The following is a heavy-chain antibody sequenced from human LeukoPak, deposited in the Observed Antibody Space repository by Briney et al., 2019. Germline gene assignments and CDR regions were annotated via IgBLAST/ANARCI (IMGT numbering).Heavy chain of an antibody. CDR3: ATDLSSGWYLGY. CDR1: GYTLTELS. J-gene: IGHJ4*02. CDR2: FDPEDGET. V-gene: IGHV1-24*01. D-gene: IGHD6-19*01. Sequence: ASVKVSCKVSGYTLTELSMHWVRQAPGKGLEWMGGFDPEDGETIYAQKFQGRVTMTEDTSTDTAYMELSSLRYEDTAVYYCATDLSSGWYLGYWGQGTLVTVSS.